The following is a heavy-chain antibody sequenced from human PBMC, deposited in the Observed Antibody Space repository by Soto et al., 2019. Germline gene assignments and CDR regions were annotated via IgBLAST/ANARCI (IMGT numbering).Heavy chain of an antibody. CDR2: ISYDGSNK. Sequence: GGSLRLSCAASGFTFSSYGMHWVRQAPGKGLEWVAVISYDGSNKYYADSVKGRFTISRDNSKNTLYLQMNSLRAEDTAVYYCAKEGPPYYDSSGYEDAFDIWGQGTMVTVSS. D-gene: IGHD3-22*01. J-gene: IGHJ3*02. CDR3: AKEGPPYYDSSGYEDAFDI. V-gene: IGHV3-30*18. CDR1: GFTFSSYG.